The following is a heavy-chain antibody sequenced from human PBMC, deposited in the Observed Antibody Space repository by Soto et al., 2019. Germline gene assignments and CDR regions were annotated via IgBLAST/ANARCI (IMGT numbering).Heavy chain of an antibody. CDR1: GGSFRGYY. Sequence: SVTPYLTGAVYGGSFRGYYWSWVPQPPGEGLEWIGGINHSGTTPYNPSLNSRVTISVETSKNQFSLKLSSVTAAHTAVYYYPRGGTRTVPYVYWGQATLVTVST. CDR3: PRGGTRTVPYVY. D-gene: IGHD1-7*01. J-gene: IGHJ4*02. CDR2: INHSGTT. V-gene: IGHV4-34*01.